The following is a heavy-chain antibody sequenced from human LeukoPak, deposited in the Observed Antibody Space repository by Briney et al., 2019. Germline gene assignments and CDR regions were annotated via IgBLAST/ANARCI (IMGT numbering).Heavy chain of an antibody. CDR2: IYYSGST. CDR1: GGSISSGDYY. J-gene: IGHJ4*02. D-gene: IGHD2-2*01. CDR3: ARELGYCSSTSCYPDY. V-gene: IGHV4-30-4*08. Sequence: SETLSLTCTVSGGSISSGDYYWRWIRQPPGKGLEWIGYIYYSGSTYYNPSLKSRVTISVDTSKNQFSLKLSSVTAADTAVYYCARELGYCSSTSCYPDYWGQGTLVTVSS.